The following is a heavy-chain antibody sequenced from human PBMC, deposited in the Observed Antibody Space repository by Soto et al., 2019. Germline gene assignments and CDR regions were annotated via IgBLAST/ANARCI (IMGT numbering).Heavy chain of an antibody. J-gene: IGHJ4*02. CDR3: ARVDWNYGRDY. Sequence: EVQLVESGGGLIQPGGSLRLSCAVSGFTVSNNYMSWVRQGPGKGLEWLSVIFSGGGTSYADSVKGRFTISRDNSKNTVYLQMNSLRAEDTALYYCARVDWNYGRDYWGQGTLVTVSS. D-gene: IGHD1-7*01. CDR1: GFTVSNNY. CDR2: IFSGGGT. V-gene: IGHV3-53*01.